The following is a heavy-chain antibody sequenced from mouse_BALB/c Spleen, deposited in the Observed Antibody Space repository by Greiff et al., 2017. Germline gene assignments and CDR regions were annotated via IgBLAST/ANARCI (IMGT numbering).Heavy chain of an antibody. CDR3: ARETVITTAYFDY. V-gene: IGHV1S127*01. Sequence: QVQLQQSGPQLVRPGASVKISCKASGYSFTSYWMHWVKQRPGQGLEWIGMIDPSDSETRLNQKFKDKATLTVDKSSSTAYMQLSSPTSEDSAVYYCARETVITTAYFDYWGQGTTLTVSS. J-gene: IGHJ2*01. D-gene: IGHD1-1*01. CDR1: GYSFTSYW. CDR2: IDPSDSET.